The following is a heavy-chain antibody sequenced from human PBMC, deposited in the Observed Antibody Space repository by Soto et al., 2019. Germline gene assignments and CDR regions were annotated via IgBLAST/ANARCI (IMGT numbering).Heavy chain of an antibody. CDR2: VNNDGRNT. J-gene: IGHJ4*02. Sequence: GSLRLSCEASGFTFSDFGMSWVRQIPGKGLEWVSTVNNDGRNTHYADSVEGRFTISRDNSKNTLNLQMGSLRAEDTAIYYCAKDAGNEESLFDYWGQGTLVTVSS. V-gene: IGHV3-23*01. CDR3: AKDAGNEESLFDY. CDR1: GFTFSDFG.